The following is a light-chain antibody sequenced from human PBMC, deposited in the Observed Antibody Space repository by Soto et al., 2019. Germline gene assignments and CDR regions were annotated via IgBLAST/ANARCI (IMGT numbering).Light chain of an antibody. Sequence: DIVMTQSPLSLPVTPGEPASISCRSSQSLLHSNGYNYLDWYLQKPGQSPQLLIYLGSNRASGVPDRFSGSGSGTDFTLKISRVEAEDVGVYYCMQALLVFTFGPGTKVDIK. CDR3: MQALLVFT. CDR2: LGS. J-gene: IGKJ3*01. V-gene: IGKV2-28*01. CDR1: QSLLHSNGYNY.